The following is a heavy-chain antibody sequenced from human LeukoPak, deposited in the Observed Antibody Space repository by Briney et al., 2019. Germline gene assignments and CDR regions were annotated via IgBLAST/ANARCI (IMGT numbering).Heavy chain of an antibody. Sequence: ASVKVSRKASGYTFTGYYMHWVRQAPGQGLEWMGWINPNSGGTNYAQKFQGRVTMTRDTSISTAYMELSRLRSDDTAVYYCARGPSYLGYCSGGSRQQRTRKYYFDYWGQGTLVTVSS. V-gene: IGHV1-2*02. D-gene: IGHD2-15*01. J-gene: IGHJ4*02. CDR1: GYTFTGYY. CDR2: INPNSGGT. CDR3: ARGPSYLGYCSGGSRQQRTRKYYFDY.